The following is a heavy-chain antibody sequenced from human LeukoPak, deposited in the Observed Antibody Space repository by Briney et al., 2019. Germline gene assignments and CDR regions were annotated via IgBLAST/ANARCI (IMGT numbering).Heavy chain of an antibody. CDR2: IYTSGST. Sequence: SETLSLTCTISGDSISSGSYYWRWVRQPAGRGLEWIERIYTSGSTNYNPSLKSRVTISVDTSKNQFSLKLSSVTAADTAMYYCARGRVEMATIDFDYWGQGTLVTVSS. V-gene: IGHV4-61*02. CDR3: ARGRVEMATIDFDY. D-gene: IGHD5-24*01. J-gene: IGHJ4*02. CDR1: GDSISSGSYY.